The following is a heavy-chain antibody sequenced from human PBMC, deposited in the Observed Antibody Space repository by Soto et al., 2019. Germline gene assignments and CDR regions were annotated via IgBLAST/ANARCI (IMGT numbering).Heavy chain of an antibody. Sequence: PSETLSLTCTVSGISINSYYLNWIRQSPGRGLEWIGYIYDSGYSNYNPSLTGRVTISLDRYKNQFSLKLSSVTAADTALYYCARYVAARKYYFDFWGPGTLVTVSS. CDR1: GISINSYY. D-gene: IGHD6-13*01. CDR2: IYDSGYS. J-gene: IGHJ4*02. V-gene: IGHV4-59*01. CDR3: ARYVAARKYYFDF.